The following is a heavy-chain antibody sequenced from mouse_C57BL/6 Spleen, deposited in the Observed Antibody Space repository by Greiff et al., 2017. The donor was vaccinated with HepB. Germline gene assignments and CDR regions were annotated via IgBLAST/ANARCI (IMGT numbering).Heavy chain of an antibody. V-gene: IGHV3-6*01. J-gene: IGHJ1*03. CDR1: GYSITSGYY. CDR3: ARGTVYWYFDV. CDR2: ISYDGSN. Sequence: ESGPGLVKPSQSLSLTCSVTGYSITSGYYWNWIRQFPGNKLEWMGYISYDGSNNYNPSLKNRISITRDTSKNQFFLKLNSVTTEDTATYDCARGTVYWYFDVWGTGTTVTVSS. D-gene: IGHD3-3*01.